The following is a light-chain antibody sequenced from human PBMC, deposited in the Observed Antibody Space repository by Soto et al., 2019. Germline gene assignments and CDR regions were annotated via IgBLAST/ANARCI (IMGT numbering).Light chain of an antibody. CDR2: AAS. CDR1: QSISNF. Sequence: DIQMTQSPSSLSASVGDRVTITCRASQSISNFLNWYQQNPGKAPKLLIYAASSLRSGVTSRFSGSGSGTDFTLTISSLQREDFATYVCQQSYSSPWTFGQGTKVEIK. CDR3: QQSYSSPWT. J-gene: IGKJ1*01. V-gene: IGKV1-39*01.